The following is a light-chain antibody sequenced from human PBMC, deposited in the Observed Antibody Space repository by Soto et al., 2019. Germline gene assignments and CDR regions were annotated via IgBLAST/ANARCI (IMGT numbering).Light chain of an antibody. CDR2: DAS. CDR3: QQRSNWPPYT. CDR1: QSVXSY. J-gene: IGKJ2*01. V-gene: IGKV3-11*01. Sequence: EIVLTQSPATLSLSPGERATLSCRASQSVXSYLAWYQQKPGQAPRLLIYDASNRATGIPARFSGSGSGTDFTLTISSLEPEDFAVYYCQQRSNWPPYTFGQGTKLEIK.